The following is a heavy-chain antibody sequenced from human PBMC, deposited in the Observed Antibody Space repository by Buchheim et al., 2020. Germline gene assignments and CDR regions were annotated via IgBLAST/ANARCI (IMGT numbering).Heavy chain of an antibody. D-gene: IGHD3-22*01. CDR3: AREYYYDSSGYYLN. V-gene: IGHV3-33*01. J-gene: IGHJ4*02. CDR2: IWYDGSNK. Sequence: QVQLVESGGGVVQPGRSLRLSCAASGFTFSSYGMHWVRQAPGKGLEWVAVIWYDGSNKYYADSVKGRFTISRDNSKNTLYLQMNGLRAEETAGYYCAREYYYDSSGYYLNWGQGTL. CDR1: GFTFSSYG.